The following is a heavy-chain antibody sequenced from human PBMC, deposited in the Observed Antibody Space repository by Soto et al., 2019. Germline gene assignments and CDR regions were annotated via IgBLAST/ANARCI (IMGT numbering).Heavy chain of an antibody. Sequence: QVQLQESGPGLVKPSQTLSLTCTVSGGSISSGGFYWSWIRQHPGKGLEWIGYIDYSGSTYYNPSLESRVTISVGTSKNQFSLKLGSLTAADTAVYYCARGLTTAGSWFDPWGQGTLVTVSS. CDR1: GGSISSGGFY. D-gene: IGHD4-4*01. CDR2: IDYSGST. V-gene: IGHV4-31*03. CDR3: ARGLTTAGSWFDP. J-gene: IGHJ5*02.